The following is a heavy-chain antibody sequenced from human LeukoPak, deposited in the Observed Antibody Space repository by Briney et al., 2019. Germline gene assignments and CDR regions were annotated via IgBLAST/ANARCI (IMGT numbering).Heavy chain of an antibody. CDR3: AKGMTHTYYYYAMDV. J-gene: IGHJ6*02. Sequence: PGGSLRLSCAASGFTLSSYGMHWVRQAPGKGLEWVAVISYAGSNKYYVDSVKGRFTISRDNSKNTLYLQMNSLRAEDTAVYYCAKGMTHTYYYYAMDVWGQGTTVTVS. V-gene: IGHV3-30*18. CDR2: ISYAGSNK. CDR1: GFTLSSYG.